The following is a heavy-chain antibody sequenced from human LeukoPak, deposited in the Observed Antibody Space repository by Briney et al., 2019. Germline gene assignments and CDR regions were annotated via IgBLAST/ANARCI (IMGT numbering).Heavy chain of an antibody. Sequence: ASVKVSCKASGGTFSSYAISWVRQAPGQGLEWMGRIIPIFGTANYAQRFQGRVTITTDESTSTAYMELGSLRSEDTAVYYCARFGVVIGYDYWGQGTLVTVSS. V-gene: IGHV1-69*05. CDR3: ARFGVVIGYDY. CDR2: IIPIFGTA. J-gene: IGHJ4*02. CDR1: GGTFSSYA. D-gene: IGHD3-3*01.